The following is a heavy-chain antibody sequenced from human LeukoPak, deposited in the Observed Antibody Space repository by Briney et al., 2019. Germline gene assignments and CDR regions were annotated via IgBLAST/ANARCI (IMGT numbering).Heavy chain of an antibody. V-gene: IGHV3-23*01. CDR2: ISGSGGST. CDR1: GFTFSNYA. Sequence: QPGGSLRLSCAASGFTFSNYAMSWVRQAPGKGLEWVSAISGSGGSTYYADSVKGRFTISRDNSKNTLYLQMNSLRAEDTAVYYCAKDDFPYIAAAGTRPFDYWGQGTLVTVSS. D-gene: IGHD6-13*01. CDR3: AKDDFPYIAAAGTRPFDY. J-gene: IGHJ4*02.